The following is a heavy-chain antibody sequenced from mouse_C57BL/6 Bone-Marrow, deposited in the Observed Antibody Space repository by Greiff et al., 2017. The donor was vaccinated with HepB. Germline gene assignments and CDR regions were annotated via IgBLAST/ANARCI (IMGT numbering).Heavy chain of an antibody. CDR3: ALLRCYFDY. CDR2: IYPRSGNT. J-gene: IGHJ2*01. CDR1: GYTFTSYG. V-gene: IGHV1-81*01. D-gene: IGHD1-1*01. Sequence: VHLVESGAELARPGASVKLSCKASGYTFTSYGISWVKQRTGQGLEWIGEIYPRSGNTYYNEKFKGKATLTADKSSSTAYMELRSLTSEDSAVYFCALLRCYFDYWGQGTTLTVSS.